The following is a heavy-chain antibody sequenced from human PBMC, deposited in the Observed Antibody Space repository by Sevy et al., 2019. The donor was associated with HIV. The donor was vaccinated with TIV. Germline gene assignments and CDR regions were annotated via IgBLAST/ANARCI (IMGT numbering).Heavy chain of an antibody. V-gene: IGHV3-53*01. CDR3: TTSPRPNLADY. J-gene: IGHJ4*02. D-gene: IGHD1-1*01. CDR1: GFSVSSNF. Sequence: GVSLRLSCAASGFSVSSNFMSWVRQAPGRGLEWVSIIYGGGETYYAESVKGRFTISRDSSRNTVFLQMNSLRAEDTATYFCTTSPRPNLADYWGQGTLVTVSS. CDR2: IYGGGET.